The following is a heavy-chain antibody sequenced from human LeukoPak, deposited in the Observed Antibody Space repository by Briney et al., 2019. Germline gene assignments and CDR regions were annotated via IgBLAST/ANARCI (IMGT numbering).Heavy chain of an antibody. V-gene: IGHV3-13*01. CDR1: GFTFSGYD. CDR2: IGIPGDT. J-gene: IGHJ3*02. D-gene: IGHD6-25*01. Sequence: GGFLRLSCAASGFTFSGYDMHWLRQPTGKGLEWVSGIGIPGDTYYPGSVKGRFTISRENAKNSFYLQMNSLRAEDTAVYYCARAHVAAGLAFDIWGQGTMVTVSS. CDR3: ARAHVAAGLAFDI.